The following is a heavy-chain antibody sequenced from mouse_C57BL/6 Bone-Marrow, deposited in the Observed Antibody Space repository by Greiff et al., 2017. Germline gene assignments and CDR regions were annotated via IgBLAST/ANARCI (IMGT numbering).Heavy chain of an antibody. CDR2: IDPENGDT. V-gene: IGHV14-4*01. J-gene: IGHJ2*01. CDR3: TTVVHY. D-gene: IGHD1-1*01. Sequence: EVKLVESGAELVRPGASVKLSCTASGFNIKDDYMHWVKQRPEQGLEWIGGIDPENGDTEYASKFQGKATITADTSSTTAYLQLSSLTSEDTAVYYCTTVVHYWGQGTTLTVSS. CDR1: GFNIKDDY.